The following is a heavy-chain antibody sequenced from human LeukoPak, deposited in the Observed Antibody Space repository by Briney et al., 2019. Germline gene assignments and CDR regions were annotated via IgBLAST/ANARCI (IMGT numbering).Heavy chain of an antibody. V-gene: IGHV3-30*04. CDR2: ISYDGSNK. CDR1: GFTFSSYA. J-gene: IGHJ3*02. CDR3: AKDRQQLVGSFDI. D-gene: IGHD6-13*01. Sequence: GGSLRLSCAASGFTFSSYAMHWVRQAPGKGLEWVAVISYDGSNKYYADSVKGRFTISRDNSKNTLYLQMNSLRAEDTAVYYCAKDRQQLVGSFDIWGQGTMVTVSS.